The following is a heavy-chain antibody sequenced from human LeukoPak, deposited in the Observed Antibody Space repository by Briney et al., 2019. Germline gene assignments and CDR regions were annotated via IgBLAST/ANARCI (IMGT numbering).Heavy chain of an antibody. CDR1: GFTFSDYY. CDR3: ERDASFATVRYAMYV. Sequence: AGGSLRPSCAASGFTFSDYYMSWIRQAPGKGLEWVSYISSNSRYTHYADSVKGRSTISRDNAKNSLYLQMNSLRAEDTAVYYSERDASFATVRYAMYVCGQGTTVTVSS. J-gene: IGHJ6*02. V-gene: IGHV3-11*05. D-gene: IGHD1-26*01. CDR2: ISSNSRYT.